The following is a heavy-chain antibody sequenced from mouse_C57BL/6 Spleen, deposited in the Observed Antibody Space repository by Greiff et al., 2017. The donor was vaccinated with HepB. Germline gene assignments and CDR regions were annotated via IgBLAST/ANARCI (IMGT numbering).Heavy chain of an antibody. J-gene: IGHJ4*01. D-gene: IGHD1-1*01. CDR3: TREGGTTVVARYAMDY. Sequence: EVMLVESGEGLVKPGGSLKLSCAASGFTFSSYAMSWVRQTPEKRLEWVAYISSGGDYIYYADTVKGRFTISRDNARNTLYLQMSSLKSEDTAMYYCTREGGTTVVARYAMDYWGQGTSVTVSS. CDR2: ISSGGDYI. V-gene: IGHV5-9-1*02. CDR1: GFTFSSYA.